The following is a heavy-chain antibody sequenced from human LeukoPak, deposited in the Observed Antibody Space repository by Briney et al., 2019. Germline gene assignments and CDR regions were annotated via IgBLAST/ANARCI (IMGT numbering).Heavy chain of an antibody. CDR1: GFTFDDYG. CDR2: INWNGGST. Sequence: RTGGSLRLSCAASGFTFDDYGMSWVRQAPGKGLEWVSGINWNGGSTGYADSVKGRFTISRDNAKNSLYLQMNSLRAEDTALYHCARQKVGAISHFDYWGQGTLVTVSS. D-gene: IGHD1-26*01. CDR3: ARQKVGAISHFDY. V-gene: IGHV3-20*01. J-gene: IGHJ4*02.